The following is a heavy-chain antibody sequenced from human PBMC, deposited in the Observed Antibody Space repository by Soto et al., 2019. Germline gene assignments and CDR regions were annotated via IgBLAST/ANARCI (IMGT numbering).Heavy chain of an antibody. D-gene: IGHD2-15*01. J-gene: IGHJ6*02. CDR2: ISAYNGNT. CDR3: ARDRDCSGGSCYLRKSYYYYYGMDV. Sequence: ASVKVSCKASGYTFTSYGISWLRQAPGQGLEWMGWISAYNGNTNYAQKLQGRVTMTTDTSTSTAYMELRSLRSDDTAVYYCARDRDCSGGSCYLRKSYYYYYGMDVWGQGTTVTVSS. CDR1: GYTFTSYG. V-gene: IGHV1-18*04.